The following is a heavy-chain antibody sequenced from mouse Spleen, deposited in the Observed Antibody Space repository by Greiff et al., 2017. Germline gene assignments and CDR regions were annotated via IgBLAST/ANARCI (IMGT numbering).Heavy chain of an antibody. CDR3: TRRWLPTPCYFDY. CDR1: GYTFTSYW. V-gene: IGHV1-5*01. D-gene: IGHD2-2*01. J-gene: IGHJ2*01. CDR2: IYPGNSDT. Sequence: EVQLQQSGTVLARPGASVKMSCKTSGYTFTSYWMHWVKQRPGQGLEWIGAIYPGNSDTSYNQKFKGKAKLTAVTSASTAYMELSSLTNEDSAVYYCTRRWLPTPCYFDYWGQGTTLTVSS.